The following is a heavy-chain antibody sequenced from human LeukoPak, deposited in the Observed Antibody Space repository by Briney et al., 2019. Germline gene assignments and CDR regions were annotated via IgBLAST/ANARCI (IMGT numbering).Heavy chain of an antibody. J-gene: IGHJ4*02. D-gene: IGHD2-21*01. CDR2: IEPDGSGK. Sequence: PGGPLRLSCAASGFIYSSFWMSWVRQAPGKGLEWVANIEPDGSGKNYVDSVRGRFTISRDNAKNSLYLQMNSVRVEDSAVYYCARSLWPEDYWGQGTLVTVSS. CDR1: GFIYSSFW. CDR3: ARSLWPEDY. V-gene: IGHV3-7*01.